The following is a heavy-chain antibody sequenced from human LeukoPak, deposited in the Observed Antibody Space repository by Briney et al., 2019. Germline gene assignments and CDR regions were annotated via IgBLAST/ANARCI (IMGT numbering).Heavy chain of an antibody. CDR1: GGSISSSDYY. CDR2: INHSGST. Sequence: SETLSLTCSVSGGSISSSDYYWSWIRQPPGKGLEWIGEINHSGSTNYNPSLKSRVTISVDTSKNQFSLKLSSVTAADTAVYYCARALFAWRSRDGYRPYYYGMDVWGQGTTVTVSS. CDR3: ARALFAWRSRDGYRPYYYGMDV. V-gene: IGHV4-39*07. D-gene: IGHD5-24*01. J-gene: IGHJ6*02.